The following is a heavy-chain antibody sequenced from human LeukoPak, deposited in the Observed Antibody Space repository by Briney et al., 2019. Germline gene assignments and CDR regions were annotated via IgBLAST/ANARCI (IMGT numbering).Heavy chain of an antibody. J-gene: IGHJ6*02. CDR2: IIPIFGTA. CDR1: GYTFTGYY. D-gene: IGHD1-20*01. CDR3: ASTPLTGTTELDYYYGMDV. Sequence: GASVKVSCKASGYTFTGYYMHWVRQAPGQGLEWMGGIIPIFGTANYAQKFQGRVTITADESTSTAYMELSSLRSEDTAVYYCASTPLTGTTELDYYYGMDVWGQGTTVTVSS. V-gene: IGHV1-69*13.